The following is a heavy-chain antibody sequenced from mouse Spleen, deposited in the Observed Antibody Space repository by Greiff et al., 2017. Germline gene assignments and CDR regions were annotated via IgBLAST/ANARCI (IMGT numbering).Heavy chain of an antibody. D-gene: IGHD3-1*01. CDR2: INPNNGGT. CDR3: ARSGNYDAMDY. CDR1: GYTFTDYN. Sequence: VQLKESGPELVKPGASVKMSCKASGYTFTDYNMHWVKQSHGKSLEWIGYINPNNGGTSYNQKFKGKATLTVNKSSSTAYMELRSLTSEDSAVYYCARSGNYDAMDYWGQGTSVTVSS. V-gene: IGHV1-22*01. J-gene: IGHJ4*01.